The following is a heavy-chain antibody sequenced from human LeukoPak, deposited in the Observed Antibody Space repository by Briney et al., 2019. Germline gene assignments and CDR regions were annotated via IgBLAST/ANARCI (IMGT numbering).Heavy chain of an antibody. V-gene: IGHV1-2*02. CDR3: ARGEAFPANTNNDY. D-gene: IGHD1/OR15-1a*01. CDR1: GYTFTDYY. CDR2: INPNSGGT. Sequence: GASVKVSCKASGYTFTDYYMHWVRQAPGQGLEWMGWINPNSGGTNYAQKLQGRVTMTTDTSTSTAYMELRSLRSDDTAVYYCARGEAFPANTNNDYWGQGTLVTVSS. J-gene: IGHJ4*02.